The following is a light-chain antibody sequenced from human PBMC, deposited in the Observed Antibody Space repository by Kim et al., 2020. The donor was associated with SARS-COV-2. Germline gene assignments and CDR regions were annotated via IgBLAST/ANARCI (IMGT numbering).Light chain of an antibody. V-gene: IGLV2-23*02. Sequence: QSVLTQPASVSGSPGQSITISCTGTNSDVGSYNLVSWYQQHPGKAPKLMIYEVSKRPSGVSNRFSGSKSGSTASLTISGLQAEDEEDYYCCSYAGSNTYVFGTGTKVTVL. J-gene: IGLJ1*01. CDR2: EVS. CDR3: CSYAGSNTYV. CDR1: NSDVGSYNL.